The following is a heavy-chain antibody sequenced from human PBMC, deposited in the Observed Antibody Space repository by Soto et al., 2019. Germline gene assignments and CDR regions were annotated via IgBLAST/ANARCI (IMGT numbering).Heavy chain of an antibody. D-gene: IGHD3-10*01. CDR3: ARVWGGAFDI. Sequence: SETMSLTCTVAGGYTISGGYYWNWIRQHPGKGLEWIGYIYYIGSTYYNPSLKSRVTISVDTSKNQFSLKLSSVTAADTAVYYCARVWGGAFDIWGQGTMVTVSS. V-gene: IGHV4-61*08. CDR1: GGYTISGGYY. CDR2: IYYIGST. J-gene: IGHJ3*02.